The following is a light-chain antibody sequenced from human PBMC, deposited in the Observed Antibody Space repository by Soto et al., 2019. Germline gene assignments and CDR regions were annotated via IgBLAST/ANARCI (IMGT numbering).Light chain of an antibody. CDR1: SSDVGGNNF. Sequence: QSALSQPPSASGSPGQSVTISCTGTSSDVGGNNFVSWYQQYPGKAPKLMIYEVTKRPSGVPDRFSGSKSGNTASLSVSGLQAEDEADYYCSAWDDSLNGWVFGGGTKLTVL. V-gene: IGLV2-8*01. J-gene: IGLJ3*02. CDR3: SAWDDSLNGWV. CDR2: EVT.